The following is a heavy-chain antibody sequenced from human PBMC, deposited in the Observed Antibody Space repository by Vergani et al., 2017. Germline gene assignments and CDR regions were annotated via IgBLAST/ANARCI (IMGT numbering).Heavy chain of an antibody. D-gene: IGHD1-7*01. CDR2: MNPNSGNT. CDR1: GYTFTSYD. CDR3: AKASNWNYGGIRNYFDY. V-gene: IGHV1-8*01. J-gene: IGHJ4*02. Sequence: QVQLVQSGAEVKKPGASVKVSCKASGYTFTSYDINWVRQATGQGLEWMGWMNPNSGNTGYAQKFQGRVTVTRNTSISTAYMELSSLRAEDTAVYYCAKASNWNYGGIRNYFDYWGQGTLVTVSS.